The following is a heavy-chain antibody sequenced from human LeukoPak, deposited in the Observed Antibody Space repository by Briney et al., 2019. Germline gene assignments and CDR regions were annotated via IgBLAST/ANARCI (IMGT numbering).Heavy chain of an antibody. CDR2: ISAYNGNT. J-gene: IGHJ5*02. Sequence: ASVKVSCKASGYTFTSYGISWVRQAPGQGLEWMGWISAYNGNTNYAQKLQGRVTMTTDTSTSTAYMELRSLRSDDTAVYYCARVRFTRPSMYHWFDPWGQGTLVTVSS. CDR1: GYTFTSYG. V-gene: IGHV1-18*01. D-gene: IGHD2/OR15-2a*01. CDR3: ARVRFTRPSMYHWFDP.